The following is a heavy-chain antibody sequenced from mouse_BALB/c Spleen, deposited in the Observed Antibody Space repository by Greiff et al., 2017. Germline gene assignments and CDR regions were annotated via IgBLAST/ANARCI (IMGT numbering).Heavy chain of an antibody. CDR1: GFTFSSFG. Sequence: EVKLMESGGGLVQPGGSRKLSCAASGFTFSSFGMHWVRQAPEKGLEWVAYISSGSSTIYYADTVKGRFTISRDNPKNTLFLQMTSLRSEDTAMYYCASWGADYGNYVGWFAYWGQGTLVTVSA. D-gene: IGHD2-1*01. CDR2: ISSGSSTI. CDR3: ASWGADYGNYVGWFAY. V-gene: IGHV5-17*02. J-gene: IGHJ3*01.